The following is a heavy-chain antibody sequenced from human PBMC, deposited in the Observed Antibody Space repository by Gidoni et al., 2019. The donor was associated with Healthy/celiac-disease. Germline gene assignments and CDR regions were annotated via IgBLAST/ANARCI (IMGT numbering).Heavy chain of an antibody. J-gene: IGHJ6*02. V-gene: IGHV4-34*01. D-gene: IGHD3-10*01. Sequence: QVQLQQWGAGLLKPSETLSLTCAVYGWSFSGYYWSWIRQPPGKGREWIVEINHSGSTNYNPSIKSRVTISVDTSKNQFSLKLSSVTAADTAVYYCARGHYFGSGSYYIPYYYYGMDVWGQGTTVTVSS. CDR3: ARGHYFGSGSYYIPYYYYGMDV. CDR2: INHSGST. CDR1: GWSFSGYY.